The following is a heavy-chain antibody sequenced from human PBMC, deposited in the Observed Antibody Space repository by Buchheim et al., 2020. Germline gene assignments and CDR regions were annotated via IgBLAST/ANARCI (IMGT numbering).Heavy chain of an antibody. V-gene: IGHV3-48*03. Sequence: EVHLIESGGGLVQPGGSLRLSCAASGFTFSSYEMNWVRQAPGKGLEWVSYISSSASPIYYADSVKGRFTISRDNAKNSLYLQMSSLRAEDTAVYYCARVYSGYELPSDYWGQGTL. D-gene: IGHD5-12*01. CDR3: ARVYSGYELPSDY. J-gene: IGHJ4*02. CDR2: ISSSASPI. CDR1: GFTFSSYE.